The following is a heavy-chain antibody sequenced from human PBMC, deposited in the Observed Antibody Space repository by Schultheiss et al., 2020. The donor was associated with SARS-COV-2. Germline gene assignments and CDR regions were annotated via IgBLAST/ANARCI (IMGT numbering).Heavy chain of an antibody. D-gene: IGHD1-1*01. V-gene: IGHV4-59*12. CDR1: GGSISSYY. CDR3: ARDGRYNWDGGAFDI. CDR2: IYYSGST. J-gene: IGHJ3*02. Sequence: SETLSLTCTVSGGSISSYYWSWIRQPPGKGLEWIGYIYYSGSTNYNPSLKSRVTISVDTSKNQFSLKLSSVTAADTAVYYCARDGRYNWDGGAFDIWGQGTMVTVS.